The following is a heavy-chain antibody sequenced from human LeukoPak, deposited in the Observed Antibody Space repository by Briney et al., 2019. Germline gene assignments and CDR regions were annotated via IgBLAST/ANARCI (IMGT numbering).Heavy chain of an antibody. CDR2: ITASGGRA. V-gene: IGHV3-23*01. CDR3: ARDPNGDYIGAFDM. CDR1: GFTFSSYE. J-gene: IGHJ3*02. D-gene: IGHD4-17*01. Sequence: GGSLRLSCAASGFTFSSYEMNWVRQAPGKGLEWVSSITASGGRAEYVDSVKGRFSLSRDHSKNTLYLQMNSLRVDDTAIYYCARDPNGDYIGAFDMWGQGTMVIVSS.